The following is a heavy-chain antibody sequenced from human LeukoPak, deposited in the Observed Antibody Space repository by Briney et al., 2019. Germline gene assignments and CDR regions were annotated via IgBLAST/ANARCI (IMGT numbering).Heavy chain of an antibody. CDR2: IIPIFGTA. D-gene: IGHD3-10*01. V-gene: IGHV1-69*13. CDR3: ARSTITMAEHYFDY. CDR1: GYTFTSYD. J-gene: IGHJ4*02. Sequence: GASVKVSCKASGYTFTSYDINWVRQATGQGLEWMGGIIPIFGTANYAQKFQGRVTITADESTSTAYMELSSLRSEDTAVYYCARSTITMAEHYFDYWGQGTLVTVSS.